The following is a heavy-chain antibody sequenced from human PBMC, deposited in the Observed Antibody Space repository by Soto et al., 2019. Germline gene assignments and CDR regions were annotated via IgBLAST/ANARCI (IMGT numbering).Heavy chain of an antibody. CDR3: ARDGDSSGYYFPDAFDI. CDR2: IWYDGSNK. V-gene: IGHV3-33*01. CDR1: GFTFSSYG. J-gene: IGHJ3*02. Sequence: QVQLVESGGGVVQPGRSLRLSCAASGFTFSSYGMHWVRQAPGKGLEWVAVIWYDGSNKYHADSVKGRFTISRDNSKNTLYLQMNSLRAEDTAVYYCARDGDSSGYYFPDAFDIWGQGTMVTVSS. D-gene: IGHD3-22*01.